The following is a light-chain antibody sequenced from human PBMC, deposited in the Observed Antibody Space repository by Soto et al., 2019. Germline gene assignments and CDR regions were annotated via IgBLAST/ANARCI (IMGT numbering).Light chain of an antibody. Sequence: DIQMTQSPSTLSASIGDRVTITCRASESIRTWLAWYQHKPGKAPKFLIYDASSLESGVPSRFSGSGSGTEFPLTISNLQHDDFATYFCQQYHNYPRTFGPGPKVEIK. CDR2: DAS. CDR1: ESIRTW. J-gene: IGKJ1*01. CDR3: QQYHNYPRT. V-gene: IGKV1-5*01.